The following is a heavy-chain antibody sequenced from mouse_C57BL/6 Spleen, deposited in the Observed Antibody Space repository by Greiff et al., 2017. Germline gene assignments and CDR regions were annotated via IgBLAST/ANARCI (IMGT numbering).Heavy chain of an antibody. CDR3: ARNYYGSSFYFDY. D-gene: IGHD1-1*01. V-gene: IGHV7-3*01. CDR1: GFTFTDYY. Sequence: EVQGVESGGGLVQPGGSLSLSCAASGFTFTDYYMSWVRQPPGKALEWVGFIRNKANSYKTEYSASVKGRFTISRDNSQSILYLQMNALRAEDSATYYCARNYYGSSFYFDYWGQGTTLTVSS. J-gene: IGHJ2*01. CDR2: IRNKANSYKT.